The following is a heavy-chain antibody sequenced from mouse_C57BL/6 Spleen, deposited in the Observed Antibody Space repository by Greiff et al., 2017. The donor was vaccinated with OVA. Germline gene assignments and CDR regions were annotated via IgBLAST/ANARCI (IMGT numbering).Heavy chain of an antibody. CDR2: IDPSDSYT. Sequence: VQLQQPGAELVKPGASVKLSCKASGYTFTSYWMQWVKQRPGQGLEWIGEIDPSDSYTNYNQKFKGKATLTVDTSSSTAYMQLSSLTSEDSAVYYCARVWDVRYFDVWGTGTTVTVSS. CDR3: ARVWDVRYFDV. D-gene: IGHD4-1*01. CDR1: GYTFTSYW. V-gene: IGHV1-50*01. J-gene: IGHJ1*03.